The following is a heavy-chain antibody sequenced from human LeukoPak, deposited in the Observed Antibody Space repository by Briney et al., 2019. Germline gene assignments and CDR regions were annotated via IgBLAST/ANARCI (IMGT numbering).Heavy chain of an antibody. J-gene: IGHJ4*02. CDR3: AGYCSGGSCPRFDY. V-gene: IGHV4-39*07. CDR1: GGSISSSSYY. CDR2: IYYSGST. D-gene: IGHD2-15*01. Sequence: SETLSLTCTVSGGSISSSSYYWGWIRQPPGKGLEWIGSIYYSGSTYYNPSLKSRVTISVDTSKNQFSLKLSSVTAADTAVYYCAGYCSGGSCPRFDYWGQGTLVTVSS.